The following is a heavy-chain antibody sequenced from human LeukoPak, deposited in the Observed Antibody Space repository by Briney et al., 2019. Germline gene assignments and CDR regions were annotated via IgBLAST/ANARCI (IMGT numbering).Heavy chain of an antibody. V-gene: IGHV3-21*01. CDR3: ARDRYDILTVDGMDV. J-gene: IGHJ6*02. CDR2: ISSSSSYI. D-gene: IGHD3-9*01. CDR1: GFTFSSYS. Sequence: GGSLRLSCAASGFTFSSYSMNWVRQAPGKGLEWVSSISSSSSYIYYADSVKGRITISRDNAKNSLYLQMNSLRAEDTAVYYCARDRYDILTVDGMDVWGQGTTVTVSS.